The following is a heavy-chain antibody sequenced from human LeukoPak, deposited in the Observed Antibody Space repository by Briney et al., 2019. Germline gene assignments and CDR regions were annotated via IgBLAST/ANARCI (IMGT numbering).Heavy chain of an antibody. CDR2: ISWNSGSI. CDR3: AKDIRSDYDSSVLEY. D-gene: IGHD3-22*01. Sequence: GGSLRLSCAASGFTFDDYAMHWVRQAPGKGLEWVSGISWNSGSIGYADSVKGRFTISRDNAKNSLYLQMNSLRAEDTALYYCAKDIRSDYDSSVLEYWGQGTLVTVSS. J-gene: IGHJ4*02. V-gene: IGHV3-9*01. CDR1: GFTFDDYA.